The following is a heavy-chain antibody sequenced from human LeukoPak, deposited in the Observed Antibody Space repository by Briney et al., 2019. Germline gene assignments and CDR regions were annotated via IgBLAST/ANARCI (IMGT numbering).Heavy chain of an antibody. D-gene: IGHD5-18*01. Sequence: SSETLSLTCTVSGGSISSYYWSWIRQPPGKGLEWIGYIYYSGSTNYNPSLKSRVTISVDTSKNQFSLKLSSVTAADTAVYYCARNRYSYGFDYWGQGTLVTVSS. CDR2: IYYSGST. CDR3: ARNRYSYGFDY. CDR1: GGSISSYY. J-gene: IGHJ4*02. V-gene: IGHV4-59*01.